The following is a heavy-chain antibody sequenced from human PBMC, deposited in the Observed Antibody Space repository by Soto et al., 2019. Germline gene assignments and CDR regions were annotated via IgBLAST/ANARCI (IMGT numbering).Heavy chain of an antibody. J-gene: IGHJ4*02. CDR1: GFTVSSNY. CDR2: IYSGGRT. V-gene: IGHV3-53*01. Sequence: GGSLRLSCAASGFTVSSNYMTWVRQAPGKGLEWVSVIYSGGRTYYADSVKGRFTISRDNSKNTLYLQMNSLRAEDTAVHYCARGIPRGYSYGSYYFDYWGQGTLVTVSS. D-gene: IGHD5-18*01. CDR3: ARGIPRGYSYGSYYFDY.